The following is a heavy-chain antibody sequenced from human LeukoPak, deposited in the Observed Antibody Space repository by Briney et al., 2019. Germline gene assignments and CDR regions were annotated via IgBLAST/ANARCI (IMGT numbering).Heavy chain of an antibody. D-gene: IGHD3-3*02. CDR1: GYSFTSYW. V-gene: IGHV5-51*01. Sequence: GESLKISCKGSGYSFTSYWLGWVRPMSGKGLEWMGIIHPGDSDTRYSPSFQGQVTISADKSISTAYLQWTSLKASDTAMYYCAHFWSGYYGDYWGQGTLVTVSS. CDR3: AHFWSGYYGDY. CDR2: IHPGDSDT. J-gene: IGHJ4*02.